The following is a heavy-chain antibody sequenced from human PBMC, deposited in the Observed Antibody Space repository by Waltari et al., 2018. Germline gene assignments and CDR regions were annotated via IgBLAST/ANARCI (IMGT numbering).Heavy chain of an antibody. V-gene: IGHV4-59*08. D-gene: IGHD2-21*02. CDR2: IYYSGST. CDR3: ARQTRGNSRFDY. Sequence: QVQLQESGPGLVKPSETLSLTCTVSGGSISSYYWSWIRQPPGKGLEWIGYIYYSGSTTYTPALKSRVTISVDTSKNQFSLKLSSVTAADTAVYYCARQTRGNSRFDYWGQGTLVTVSS. CDR1: GGSISSYY. J-gene: IGHJ4*02.